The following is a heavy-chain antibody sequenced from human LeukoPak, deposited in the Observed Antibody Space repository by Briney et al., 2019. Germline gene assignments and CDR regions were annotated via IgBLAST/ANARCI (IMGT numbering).Heavy chain of an antibody. CDR3: ATDFYDST. J-gene: IGHJ5*02. V-gene: IGHV3-15*07. D-gene: IGHD3-22*01. CDR2: IRSNSDGGTI. Sequence: KTGGSLRLSCATSGFTFSNAWMNWVRQAPGMGLEWVGRIRSNSDGGTIDYAAPVKGRFTLSRDDSKTTLYLQMNSLQTEDTAVYYCATDFYDSTWGQGTLVTVSS. CDR1: GFTFSNAW.